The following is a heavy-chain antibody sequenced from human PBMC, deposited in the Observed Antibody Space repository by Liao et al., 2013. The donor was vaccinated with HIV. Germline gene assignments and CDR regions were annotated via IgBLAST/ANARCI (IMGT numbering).Heavy chain of an antibody. CDR2: INHSGST. D-gene: IGHD1-26*01. V-gene: IGHV4-34*01. CDR1: GGSFSGYY. CDR3: ARVQWEPAPNWYSDL. Sequence: QVQLQQWGAGLLKPSETLSLTCAVYGGSFSGYYKSWIRQPPGKGLEWIGEINHSGSTNYNPSLKSRVSISADTSSNHVSLKLTSVTAADTAVYYCARVQWEPAPNWYSDLWGRGTLVIVSS. J-gene: IGHJ2*01.